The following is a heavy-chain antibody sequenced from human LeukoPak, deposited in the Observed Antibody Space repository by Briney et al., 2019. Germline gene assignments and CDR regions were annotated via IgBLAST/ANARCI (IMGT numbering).Heavy chain of an antibody. Sequence: NPGGSLRLSCEASGFTFSNVWMNWVRQAPGKGLEWIGRIKTKADGETTEYIAPVKGRFTISRDDSKNTVYLQMNSLKTEDTALYYCVTRVKSTGDYWGQGTLVSVSS. CDR3: VTRVKSTGDY. J-gene: IGHJ4*02. D-gene: IGHD1-1*01. V-gene: IGHV3-15*01. CDR2: IKTKADGETT. CDR1: GFTFSNVW.